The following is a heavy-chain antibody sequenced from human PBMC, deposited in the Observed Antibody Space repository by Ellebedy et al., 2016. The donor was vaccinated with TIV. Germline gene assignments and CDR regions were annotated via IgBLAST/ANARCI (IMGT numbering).Heavy chain of an antibody. CDR2: IIPIFGTA. Sequence: SVKVSXXASGYTFTSYGISWVRQAPGQGLEWMGGIIPIFGTANYAQKFQGRVTITADKSTSTAYMELSSLRSEDTAVYYCARGYSSSWYGYYFDYWGQGTLVTVSS. D-gene: IGHD6-13*01. V-gene: IGHV1-69*06. CDR3: ARGYSSSWYGYYFDY. CDR1: GYTFTSYG. J-gene: IGHJ4*02.